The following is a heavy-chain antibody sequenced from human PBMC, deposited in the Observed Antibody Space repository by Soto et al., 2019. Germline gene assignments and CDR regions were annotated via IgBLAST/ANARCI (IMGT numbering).Heavy chain of an antibody. CDR1: GFTFRSYE. CDR2: ISSSGSII. V-gene: IGHV3-48*03. D-gene: IGHD2-15*01. CDR3: ARRLWDVAVVVAAPRGVFAI. J-gene: IGHJ3*02. Sequence: EVQLVESGGGLIQPGGSLRLSCAASGFTFRSYEMNWVRRAPGKGLEWVSHISSSGSIIYYADSVKGRFSMSRDNANNLLCLQMNRLGAEDTAVYYCARRLWDVAVVVAAPRGVFAIWGQGTMVTVSS.